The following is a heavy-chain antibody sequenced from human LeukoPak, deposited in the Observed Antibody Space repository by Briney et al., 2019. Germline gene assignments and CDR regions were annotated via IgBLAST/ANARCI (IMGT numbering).Heavy chain of an antibody. D-gene: IGHD1-14*01. V-gene: IGHV1-2*02. CDR1: GYTFTVYY. CDR2: INPKSGGT. Sequence: ASVKVSCKASGYTFTVYYMHWVRQAPGQGLEWMGWINPKSGGTNYLQKFQGRVTMTRDTYISTAYMELSRLRSDDTAVYYCARATAENDYWGQGTLVTVSS. CDR3: ARATAENDY. J-gene: IGHJ4*02.